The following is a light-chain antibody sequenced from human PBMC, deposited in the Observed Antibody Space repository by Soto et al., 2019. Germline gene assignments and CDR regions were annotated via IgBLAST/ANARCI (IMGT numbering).Light chain of an antibody. CDR1: SSDVGGYNY. CDR2: EVS. V-gene: IGLV2-14*01. J-gene: IGLJ1*01. CDR3: SAYTVSRTYV. Sequence: QSVLTQPASVSGSPGQSITISCTGTSSDVGGYNYVSWYQLHPGKAPKLIIYEVSNRPSGVSNRFSGSKSGNTASLTISGLQVEDEADYYCSAYTVSRTYVFGNGTKVTVL.